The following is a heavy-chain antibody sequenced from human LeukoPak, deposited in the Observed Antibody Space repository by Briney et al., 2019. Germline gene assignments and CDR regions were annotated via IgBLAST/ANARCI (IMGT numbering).Heavy chain of an antibody. D-gene: IGHD3/OR15-3a*01. CDR2: CYYSGSG. Sequence: SETLSLTCTVSGGSISSSSYYWGWIRQPPGKGLEWIGSCYYSGSGYYNPSLNSHVSICIDTSKNQFSLRLTSVTAADTAVYYGARQNGTGLFILPGGQGTLVTVSS. J-gene: IGHJ4*02. V-gene: IGHV4-39*01. CDR3: ARQNGTGLFILP. CDR1: GGSISSSSYY.